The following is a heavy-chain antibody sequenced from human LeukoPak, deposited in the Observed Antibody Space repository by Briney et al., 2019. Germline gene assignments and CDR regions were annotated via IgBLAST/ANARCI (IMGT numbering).Heavy chain of an antibody. CDR3: ARHSSGYSYGPFDY. CDR2: TYYSGST. Sequence: SETLSLTCTVSGGSISSYYWSWIRQPPGKGLEWIGYTYYSGSTNYSPSLKSRVTISVDTSKNQFSLKLSSVTAADTAVYYCARHSSGYSYGPFDYWGQGTLVTVSS. D-gene: IGHD5-18*01. J-gene: IGHJ4*02. CDR1: GGSISSYY. V-gene: IGHV4-59*08.